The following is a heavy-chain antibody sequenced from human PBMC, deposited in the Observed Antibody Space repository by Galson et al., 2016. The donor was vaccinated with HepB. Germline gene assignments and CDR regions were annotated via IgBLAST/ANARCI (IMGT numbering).Heavy chain of an antibody. Sequence: SLRLSCAASGFTFATYAMNWVRQAPGKGLEWVSGIGASGGGTYYADSVKGRFTISRDNSKNTLFLQMNSLSADDTAVYYCATYYDFSRGSYSDYWGQGTLVTVSS. V-gene: IGHV3-23*01. CDR3: ATYYDFSRGSYSDY. CDR2: IGASGGGT. CDR1: GFTFATYA. D-gene: IGHD3-3*01. J-gene: IGHJ4*02.